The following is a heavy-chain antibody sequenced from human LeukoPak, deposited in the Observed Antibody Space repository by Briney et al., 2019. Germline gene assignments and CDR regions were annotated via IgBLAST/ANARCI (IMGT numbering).Heavy chain of an antibody. D-gene: IGHD3-22*01. CDR1: GYTFTGYY. V-gene: IGHV1-2*02. J-gene: IGHJ4*02. CDR2: IDPNSGGT. Sequence: GASVKVSCRASGYTFTGYYIHWVRQAPGQGLEWMGWIDPNSGGTNYAQKFQGRVTMTRDTSISTAYMELSRLRSDDTAVYYCARVRYYYDSSGYPAFDYWGQGTLVTVSS. CDR3: ARVRYYYDSSGYPAFDY.